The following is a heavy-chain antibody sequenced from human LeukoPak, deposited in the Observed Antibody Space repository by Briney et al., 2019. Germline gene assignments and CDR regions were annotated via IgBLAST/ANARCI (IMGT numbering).Heavy chain of an antibody. V-gene: IGHV3-30*03. CDR1: GFTFSSYG. CDR3: ARDLRAGSTTPDAFDI. J-gene: IGHJ3*02. D-gene: IGHD3-10*01. CDR2: ISYDGSNK. Sequence: GGSLRLSCAASGFTFSSYGMHWVRQAPGKGLEWVAVISYDGSNKYYADSVKGRFTISRDNAKNSLYLQMNSLRAEDTAVYYCARDLRAGSTTPDAFDIWGQGTMVTVSS.